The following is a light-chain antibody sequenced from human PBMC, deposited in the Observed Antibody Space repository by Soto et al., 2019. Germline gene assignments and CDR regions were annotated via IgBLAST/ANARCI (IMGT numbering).Light chain of an antibody. CDR2: DVT. CDR1: SSDVGGYNY. Sequence: QSVLTQPRSVSGSPGQSVSIFCTGTSSDVGGYNYVSWYQQHPGKAPKVMIYDVTKRPPGVPDRFSGSKSGNTASLTISGLQSEDEAHYYCSSYAGRYTYVFGTGTKVTVL. CDR3: SSYAGRYTYV. V-gene: IGLV2-11*01. J-gene: IGLJ1*01.